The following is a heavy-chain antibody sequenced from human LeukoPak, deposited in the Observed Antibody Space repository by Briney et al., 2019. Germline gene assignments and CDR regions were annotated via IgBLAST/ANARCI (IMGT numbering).Heavy chain of an antibody. J-gene: IGHJ4*02. CDR2: IYHSGST. Sequence: SETLSLTCAVSGGSISSGGYSWSWIRQPPGKGLEWIGYIYHSGSTYYNPSLKSRVTISVDRSKNQFSLKLSSVTAADTVVYYCAREQARRYFDYWGQGTLVTVSS. CDR1: GGSISSGGYS. CDR3: AREQARRYFDY. D-gene: IGHD6-6*01. V-gene: IGHV4-30-2*01.